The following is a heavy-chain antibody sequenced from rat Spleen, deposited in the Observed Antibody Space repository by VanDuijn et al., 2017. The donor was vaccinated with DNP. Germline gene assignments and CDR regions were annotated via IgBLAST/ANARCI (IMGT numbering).Heavy chain of an antibody. V-gene: IGHV5-31*01. D-gene: IGHD1-2*01. Sequence: EVQLVESGGGLVQPGRSLKLSCVASGFTFNNYWMTWIRQAPGKGLEWVASITNTDGSTYYPDSVKGRFTISRDNAKSTLYLQMNSLRSEDTATYFCVRGGYYSTYRYGYWYFAFWGPGTMVTVSS. J-gene: IGHJ1*01. CDR2: ITNTDGST. CDR1: GFTFNNYW. CDR3: VRGGYYSTYRYGYWYFAF.